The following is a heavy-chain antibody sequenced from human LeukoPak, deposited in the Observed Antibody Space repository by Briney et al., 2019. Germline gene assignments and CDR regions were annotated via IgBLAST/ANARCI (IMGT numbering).Heavy chain of an antibody. V-gene: IGHV3-74*01. Sequence: TGGSLRLSCAASGFTFSSYWMHWVRQAPGKGLVWVSRNTDGSSTSYADSVKGRFTISRDNAKNTLYLQMNSLRAEDTALYYCARDLGAYYDSSDNWFDPWGQGTLVTVSS. D-gene: IGHD3-22*01. CDR3: ARDLGAYYDSSDNWFDP. J-gene: IGHJ5*02. CDR1: GFTFSSYW. CDR2: NTDGSST.